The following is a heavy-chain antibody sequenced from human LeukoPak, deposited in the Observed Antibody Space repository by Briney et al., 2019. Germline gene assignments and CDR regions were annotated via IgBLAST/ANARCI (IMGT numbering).Heavy chain of an antibody. Sequence: SETLSLTCTVSGGSISSYYWSWIRQPPGKGLEWIGYIYYSGSTNYNPSLKSRVTISVDTSKNQFSLKLSSVTAADTAVYYCARSSPYYDFWSGYYRNYYYYMDVWGKGTTVTV. CDR1: GGSISSYY. CDR2: IYYSGST. J-gene: IGHJ6*03. CDR3: ARSSPYYDFWSGYYRNYYYYMDV. D-gene: IGHD3-3*01. V-gene: IGHV4-59*01.